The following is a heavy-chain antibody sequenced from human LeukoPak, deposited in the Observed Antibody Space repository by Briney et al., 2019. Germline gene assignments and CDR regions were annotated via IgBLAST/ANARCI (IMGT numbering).Heavy chain of an antibody. CDR1: GGSISSSSYY. D-gene: IGHD2-2*02. V-gene: IGHV4-39*02. J-gene: IGHJ6*02. Sequence: PSETLSLTCTVSGGSISSSSYYWGWIRQPPGKGLEWIGSIYYSGSTYYNPSLKSRVTISVDTSKNQFSLKLSSVTAADTAVYYCARDEGYCSSTSCYTRGYYYGMDVWGQGTTVTVSS. CDR3: ARDEGYCSSTSCYTRGYYYGMDV. CDR2: IYYSGST.